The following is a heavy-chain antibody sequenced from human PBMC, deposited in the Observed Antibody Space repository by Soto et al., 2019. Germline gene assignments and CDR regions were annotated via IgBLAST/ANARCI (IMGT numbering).Heavy chain of an antibody. J-gene: IGHJ4*02. Sequence: ASVKVSCKASGGTFSSYAISWVRQAPGQGLEWMGGIIPIFGTANYAQKFQGRVTITADESTSTAYMELSSLRSEDTAMYYCARRPGDGYHPFDYWGQGTLVTVSS. CDR1: GGTFSSYA. V-gene: IGHV1-69*13. CDR3: ARRPGDGYHPFDY. D-gene: IGHD5-12*01. CDR2: IIPIFGTA.